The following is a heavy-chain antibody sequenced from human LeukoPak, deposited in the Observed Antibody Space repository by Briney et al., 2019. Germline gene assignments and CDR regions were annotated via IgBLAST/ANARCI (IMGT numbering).Heavy chain of an antibody. CDR2: INPADGGT. CDR3: VREGNQDLSKGFDF. J-gene: IGHJ4*02. CDR1: GFTFTGHY. Sequence: GASVKVSCKASGFTFTGHYIHWVRLAPGRGLEWMGYINPADGGTSSPPNLRGRVTLTTDTSVSAAYMELSSLLSDDTAVYYCVREGNQDLSKGFDFWGPGTLVTVSS. D-gene: IGHD4-23*01. V-gene: IGHV1-2*02.